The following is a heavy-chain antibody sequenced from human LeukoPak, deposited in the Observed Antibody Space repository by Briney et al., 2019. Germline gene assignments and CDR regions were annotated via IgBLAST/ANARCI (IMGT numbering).Heavy chain of an antibody. V-gene: IGHV3-74*01. CDR1: GFTFSSYW. CDR2: ISSDGSST. J-gene: IGHJ4*02. CDR3: ARRRTSGDFDY. Sequence: QTGGSLRLSCAASGFTFSSYWMHWVRQAPGKGLVWVSRISSDGSSTDYADSVKGRFTISRDNAKNTLYLQMNNLRAEDTAVYYCARRRTSGDFDYWGQGTLVTVSS. D-gene: IGHD2-2*01.